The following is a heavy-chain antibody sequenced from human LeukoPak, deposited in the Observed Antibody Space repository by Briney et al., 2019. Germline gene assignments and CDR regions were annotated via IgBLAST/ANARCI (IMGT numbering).Heavy chain of an antibody. V-gene: IGHV3-48*01. Sequence: GGSLRLSCAASGFTFSSYSMNWVRQAPGKGLEWVSYISSSSSTIYYADSVKGRFTISRDNAKNSLYLQMNSLRAEDTAVYYCATLIAVAGNGWFDPWGQGTLVTVSS. CDR3: ATLIAVAGNGWFDP. CDR1: GFTFSSYS. D-gene: IGHD6-19*01. J-gene: IGHJ5*02. CDR2: ISSSSSTI.